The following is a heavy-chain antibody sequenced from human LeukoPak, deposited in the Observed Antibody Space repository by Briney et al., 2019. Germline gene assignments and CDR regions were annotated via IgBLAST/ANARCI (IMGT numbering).Heavy chain of an antibody. CDR3: ARTKALSFDS. V-gene: IGHV4-30-2*01. Sequence: SETLSLTCAVSGGSISSGGYSWSWIRQPPGKGLEWVGYLYHSGSTYCNPSLKSRVTISVDRSNNQFSLNLTSLTAADTAVYFCARTKALSFDSWGQGTLVTVSS. CDR1: GGSISSGGYS. J-gene: IGHJ4*02. CDR2: LYHSGST.